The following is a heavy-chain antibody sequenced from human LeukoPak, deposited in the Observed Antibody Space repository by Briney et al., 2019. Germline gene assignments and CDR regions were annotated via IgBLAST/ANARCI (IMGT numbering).Heavy chain of an antibody. CDR2: IIPILGIA. J-gene: IGHJ5*02. V-gene: IGHV1-69*04. CDR3: ARRAPSANWLDP. Sequence: SVKVSCKASGGTFSSYAISWVRQAPGQGLEWMGRIIPILGIANYAQKFQGRVTITADKSTSTAYMELSSLRSEDTAVYYCARRAPSANWLDPWGQGTLVTVSS. CDR1: GGTFSSYA.